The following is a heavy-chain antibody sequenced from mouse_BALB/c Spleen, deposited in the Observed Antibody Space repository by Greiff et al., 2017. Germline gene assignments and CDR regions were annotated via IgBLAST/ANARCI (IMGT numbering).Heavy chain of an antibody. Sequence: QVQLQQSGAELVRPGTSVKVSCKASGYAFTNYLIEWVKQRPGQGLEWIGVINPGSGGTNYNEKFKGKATLTADKSSSTAYMQRSSLTSDDSAVYFCARSRDKDFDYWGQGTTRTVSS. CDR3: ARSRDKDFDY. D-gene: IGHD3-1*01. V-gene: IGHV1-54*01. CDR2: INPGSGGT. CDR1: GYAFTNYL. J-gene: IGHJ2*01.